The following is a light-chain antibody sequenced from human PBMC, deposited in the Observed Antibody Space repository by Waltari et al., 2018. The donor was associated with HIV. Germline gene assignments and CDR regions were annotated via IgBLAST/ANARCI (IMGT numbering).Light chain of an antibody. Sequence: SYVLTQPPSVSVAPGQTARITCSGNNIGSKGVHWYQHKPGQAPVLVVHDDSDRHSGIPDQFSGSKSGSTATLSISGAEVGDEADYYCQVWESRIEHMVFGGGTKLTVL. V-gene: IGLV3-21*02. CDR3: QVWESRIEHMV. J-gene: IGLJ2*01. CDR1: NIGSKG. CDR2: DDS.